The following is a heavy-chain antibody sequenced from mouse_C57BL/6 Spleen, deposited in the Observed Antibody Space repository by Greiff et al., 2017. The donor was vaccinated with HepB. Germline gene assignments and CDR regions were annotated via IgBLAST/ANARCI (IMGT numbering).Heavy chain of an antibody. CDR3: ARERGNYLGAMDY. V-gene: IGHV1-69*01. D-gene: IGHD1-1*01. CDR1: GYTFTSYW. Sequence: QVQLQQPGAELVMPGASVKLSCKASGYTFTSYWMHWVKQRPGQGLEWIGEIDPSDSYTNYNQKFKGKSTLTVDKSSSTAYMQLSSLTSEDSAVYHCARERGNYLGAMDYWGQGTSVTVSS. CDR2: IDPSDSYT. J-gene: IGHJ4*01.